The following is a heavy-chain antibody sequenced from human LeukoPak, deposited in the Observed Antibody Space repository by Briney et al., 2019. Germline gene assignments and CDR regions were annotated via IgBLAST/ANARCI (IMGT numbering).Heavy chain of an antibody. CDR1: GGTFSSYA. Sequence: SVKVSCKASGGTFSSYAISWVRQAPGQGLEWMGGIIPIFGTANYAQKFQGRVTITTDESTSTAYMELSSLRSEDTAVYYCAREGGGLTGSYFDYWGQGTLVAVSS. CDR2: IIPIFGTA. V-gene: IGHV1-69*05. J-gene: IGHJ4*02. CDR3: AREGGGLTGSYFDY. D-gene: IGHD3-16*01.